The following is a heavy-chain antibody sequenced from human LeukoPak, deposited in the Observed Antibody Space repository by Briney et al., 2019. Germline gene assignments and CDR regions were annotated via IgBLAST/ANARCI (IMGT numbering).Heavy chain of an antibody. CDR3: ARDRWNYGY. J-gene: IGHJ4*02. CDR1: GFTFSSYE. Sequence: GGSLRLSCAASGFTFSSYEMNWVRQAPGKGLEWVSYISSSSSTIYYADSVKGRFTISRDNAKNSLYLQMNSLRAEDTAVYYCARDRWNYGYWGQGTLVTVSS. D-gene: IGHD1-7*01. CDR2: ISSSSSTI. V-gene: IGHV3-48*01.